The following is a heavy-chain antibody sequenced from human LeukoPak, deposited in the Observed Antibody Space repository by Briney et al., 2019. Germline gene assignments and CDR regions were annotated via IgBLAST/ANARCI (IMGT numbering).Heavy chain of an antibody. CDR1: GGSFSSLF. J-gene: IGHJ3*01. V-gene: IGHV4-59*11. CDR2: IFDTGST. Sequence: SETLSLTYTLSGGSFSSLFWSWIRQPPGKGLEWIGYIFDTGSTSYNPSLKGRVTISLDTSKNQFSLKVSSVTTADTVVYYCTRTNAFDFWGQGTLVTVAS. CDR3: TRTNAFDF.